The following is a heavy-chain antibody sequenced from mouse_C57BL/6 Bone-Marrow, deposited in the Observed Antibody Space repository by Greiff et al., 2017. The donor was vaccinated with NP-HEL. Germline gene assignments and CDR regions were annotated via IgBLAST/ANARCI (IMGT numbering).Heavy chain of an antibody. V-gene: IGHV5-9-1*02. D-gene: IGHD2-4*01. CDR1: GFTFSSYA. Sequence: EVKLMESGEGLVKPGGSLKLSCAASGFTFSSYAMSWVRQTPEKRLEWVAYISSGGDYIYYADTVKGRFTISRDNARNTLYLQMSRLKSVDTAMYYFTRYDCDEMVSWFAYWGQGTLVTVSA. CDR2: ISSGGDYI. CDR3: TRYDCDEMVSWFAY. J-gene: IGHJ3*01.